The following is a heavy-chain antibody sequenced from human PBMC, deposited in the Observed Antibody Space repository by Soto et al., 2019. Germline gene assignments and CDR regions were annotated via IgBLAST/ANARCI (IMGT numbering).Heavy chain of an antibody. CDR1: GGSMRSECYY. CDR2: IYYSGLT. Sequence: QVQLQESGPGLVEPSQTLSLTCSVSGGSMRSECYYWSWIRQHPGKGREGIGYIYYSGLTDYNPSLKSRLNMSGHKSKTEFYLKMWSVTAPDTAVDYWAYRRGFTGYPGDGGQGTWVTVSS. CDR3: AYRRGFTGYPGD. V-gene: IGHV4-31*09. J-gene: IGHJ4*02. D-gene: IGHD3-9*01.